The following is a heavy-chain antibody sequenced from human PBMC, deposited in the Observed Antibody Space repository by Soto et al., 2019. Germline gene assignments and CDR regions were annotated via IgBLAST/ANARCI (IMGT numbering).Heavy chain of an antibody. CDR2: IDPSDSYT. Sequence: PGESLKISCKGSGYSFTSYWISCVRQMPWKGLEWMGMIDPSDSYTNYSPSFQGHVTISADKSISTAYLQWSSLKASDTAMYYCARHYDSSGYSSRGYWGQGTLVTVSS. CDR1: GYSFTSYW. J-gene: IGHJ4*02. V-gene: IGHV5-10-1*01. CDR3: ARHYDSSGYSSRGY. D-gene: IGHD3-22*01.